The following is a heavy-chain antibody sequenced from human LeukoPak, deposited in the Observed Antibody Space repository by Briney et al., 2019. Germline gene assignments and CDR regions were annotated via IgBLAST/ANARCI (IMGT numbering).Heavy chain of an antibody. CDR3: ARGSGYSYSFTGRERTKSRLDY. V-gene: IGHV3-30*19. D-gene: IGHD5-18*01. Sequence: QSGGSLRLSCAASGFPFSYYGMHWVRQAPGKGLGWVAVISFDGSNKYYADSVKGRFTISRDSSKNTLYLQMNSLRAADTAVYYCARGSGYSYSFTGRERTKSRLDYWGQGTLVTVSS. CDR1: GFPFSYYG. CDR2: ISFDGSNK. J-gene: IGHJ4*02.